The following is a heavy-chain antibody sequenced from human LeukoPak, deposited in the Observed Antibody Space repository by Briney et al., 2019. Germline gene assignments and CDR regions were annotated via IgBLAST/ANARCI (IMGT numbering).Heavy chain of an antibody. CDR3: AREGYCSSTSCDFGEDAFEI. CDR2: INWNGGST. Sequence: GGSLRLSCAASGFTFHDYGMSWVRQAPGKGLEWVSGINWNGGSTGYADSVKGRFTISRDNAKNSLYLQMNSLRAEDTALYYCAREGYCSSTSCDFGEDAFEIWGQGTMVTVSS. D-gene: IGHD2-2*01. CDR1: GFTFHDYG. V-gene: IGHV3-20*04. J-gene: IGHJ3*02.